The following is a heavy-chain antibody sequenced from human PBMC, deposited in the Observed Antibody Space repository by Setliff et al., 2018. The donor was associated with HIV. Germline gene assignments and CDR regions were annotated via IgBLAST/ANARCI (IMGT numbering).Heavy chain of an antibody. Sequence: PSETLSLTCTVSGGSITSSTYFWGWIRQPPGKGLECNGNIYYSGSTSYNPSLKSRVTISVDTSKNQFSLKLSSVTAADTAVYYCARLLVAGMLFDYWGQGTLVTVSS. CDR2: IYYSGST. CDR1: GGSITSSTYF. D-gene: IGHD2-15*01. CDR3: ARLLVAGMLFDY. J-gene: IGHJ4*02. V-gene: IGHV4-39*01.